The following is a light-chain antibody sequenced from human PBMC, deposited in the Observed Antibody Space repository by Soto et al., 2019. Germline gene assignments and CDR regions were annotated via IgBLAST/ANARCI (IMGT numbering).Light chain of an antibody. J-gene: IGLJ2*01. Sequence: QSVLTQPPSVSGAPGQRVTISCTGSSSNIGAGYDVHWYQQLPGTAPKLLIYGNSNRPSGVPDRFSGSTSGTSASFAITGLQAEYEARYYCWAYVSSLSGSVVRGRGYQLTVL. V-gene: IGLV1-40*01. CDR1: SSNIGAGYD. CDR2: GNS. CDR3: WAYVSSLSGSVV.